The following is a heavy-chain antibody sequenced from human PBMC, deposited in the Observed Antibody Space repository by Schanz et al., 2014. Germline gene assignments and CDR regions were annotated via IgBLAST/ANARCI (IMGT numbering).Heavy chain of an antibody. D-gene: IGHD3-16*01. V-gene: IGHV3-23*01. CDR2: INGNGGIT. CDR1: GFTFSNHA. J-gene: IGHJ5*02. CDR3: ASDYNYFETEAP. Sequence: EVHLLESGGGLVQPGGSLRLSCAASGFTFSNHALSWVRQAPGKGLEWVSVINGNGGITYYADPVKGRFTISRDNANNSLFLRMNSLRAEDTAVYYCASDYNYFETEAPWGQGTLVTVSS.